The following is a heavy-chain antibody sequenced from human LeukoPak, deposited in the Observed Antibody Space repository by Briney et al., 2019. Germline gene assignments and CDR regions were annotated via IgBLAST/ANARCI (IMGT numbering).Heavy chain of an antibody. V-gene: IGHV3-74*01. CDR2: INSDGSWT. J-gene: IGHJ4*02. CDR1: GNYW. CDR3: VSFYETY. Sequence: GGSLRRSCATSGNYWMHWVRQAPGKGLVWVSHINSDGSWTSYADSVKGRFTISKNNAKNTVYLQTNNLRAEDTAVYYCVSFYETYWGRGTLVTVSS. D-gene: IGHD2-2*01.